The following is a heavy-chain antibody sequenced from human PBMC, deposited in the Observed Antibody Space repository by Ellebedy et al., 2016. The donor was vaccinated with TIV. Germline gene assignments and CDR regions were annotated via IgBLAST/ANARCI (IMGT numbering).Heavy chain of an antibody. V-gene: IGHV3-11*06. CDR1: GFTFSDYY. D-gene: IGHD6-13*01. CDR2: ISSSSSYT. Sequence: GESLKISCAASGFTFSDYYMSWIRQAPGKGLEWVSYISSSSSYTNYADSVKGRFTISRDNAKNSLYLQMNSLRAEDTAVYYCAKDIGIKQQLGPFDYWGQGTLVTVSS. J-gene: IGHJ4*02. CDR3: AKDIGIKQQLGPFDY.